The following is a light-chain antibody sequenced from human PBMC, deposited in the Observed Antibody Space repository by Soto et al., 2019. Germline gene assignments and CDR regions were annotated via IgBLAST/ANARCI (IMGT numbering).Light chain of an antibody. CDR1: KIGSRS. CDR3: QVWISDHLV. CDR2: DDR. V-gene: IGLV3-21*02. J-gene: IGLJ3*02. Sequence: SYELTQPPSVSVAPGQTARITCGGDKIGSRSVHWYQQKPGQAPVLVVYDDRDRPSGIPDRFSGSNSGNTATLTISRVEAGDEAYFYCQVWISDHLVFGGGTKLTVL.